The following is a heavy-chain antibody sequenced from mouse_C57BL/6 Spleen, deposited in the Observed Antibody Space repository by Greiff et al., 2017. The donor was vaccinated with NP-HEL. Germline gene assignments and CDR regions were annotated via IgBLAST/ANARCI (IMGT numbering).Heavy chain of an antibody. D-gene: IGHD1-1*01. CDR3: ARSYYYGSSYSAMDY. Sequence: VQLQQSGAELVRPGTSVKVSCKASGYAFTNYLIEWVKQRPGQGLEWIGVINPGSGGTNYNEKFKGKATLTADKSSSTAYMQLSSLTSEDSAVYVCARSYYYGSSYSAMDYWGQGTSVTVSS. CDR2: INPGSGGT. CDR1: GYAFTNYL. J-gene: IGHJ4*01. V-gene: IGHV1-54*01.